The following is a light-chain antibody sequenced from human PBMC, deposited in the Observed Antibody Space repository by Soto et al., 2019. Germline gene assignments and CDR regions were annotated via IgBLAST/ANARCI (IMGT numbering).Light chain of an antibody. V-gene: IGKV3-15*01. CDR1: QSISNT. CDR2: GAS. CDR3: QHYGSSLWP. Sequence: IVITHSPSTLSLSPGEKATLSCRVSQSISNTFAWFQQKPGQVPRLLIYGASNRATGVSARFSGSGSGTEFTLTISSLPSEDFAVYYCQHYGSSLWPFGQVSQVDVK. J-gene: IGKJ1*01.